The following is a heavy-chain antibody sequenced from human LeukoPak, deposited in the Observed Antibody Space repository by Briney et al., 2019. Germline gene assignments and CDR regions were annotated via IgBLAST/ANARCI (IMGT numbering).Heavy chain of an antibody. CDR3: ASSTYSGSHWDAFDI. D-gene: IGHD1-26*01. CDR1: GFTFSSYG. J-gene: IGHJ3*02. V-gene: IGHV3-74*01. CDR2: IDSYGSST. Sequence: PGRSLRLSCAASGFTFSSYGMHWVRQAPGKGLVWVSRIDSYGSSTSFADSVKGRFTISRDNAKNTLYLQMNSLRAEDTAVYYCASSTYSGSHWDAFDIWGQGTMVTVSS.